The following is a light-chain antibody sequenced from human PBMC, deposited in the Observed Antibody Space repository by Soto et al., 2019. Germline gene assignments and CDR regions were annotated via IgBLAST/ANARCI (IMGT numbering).Light chain of an antibody. CDR2: AAS. J-gene: IGKJ2*01. CDR1: QSISTW. CDR3: QHCNTYPYT. V-gene: IGKV1D-16*01. Sequence: DIQMTQAPSSLPASVGDRVTITCRASQSISTWLAWYQQKPGKAPKLLIYAASSLQSGVPSRFSGSGSGTEFTLTITSLQPEDYATYYCQHCNTYPYTFGQGTKVDIK.